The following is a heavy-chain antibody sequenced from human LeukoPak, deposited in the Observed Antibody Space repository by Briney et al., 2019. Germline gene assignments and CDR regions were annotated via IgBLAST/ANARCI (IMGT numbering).Heavy chain of an antibody. CDR3: AREDYGGNSQAFDI. CDR2: IYYSGST. Sequence: SETLSLTCTVSGGSISSYYWSWIRQPPGKGLEWIGYIYYSGSTNYNPSLKSRVTISVDTSKNQFSLKLSSVTAADTAVYYCAREDYGGNSQAFDIWGQGTMVTVSS. D-gene: IGHD4-23*01. CDR1: GGSISSYY. J-gene: IGHJ3*02. V-gene: IGHV4-59*01.